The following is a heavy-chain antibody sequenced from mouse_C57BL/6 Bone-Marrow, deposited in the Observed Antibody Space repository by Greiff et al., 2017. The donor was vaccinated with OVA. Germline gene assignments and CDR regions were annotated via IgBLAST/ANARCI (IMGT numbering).Heavy chain of an antibody. CDR2: IYPRSGNT. V-gene: IGHV1-81*01. CDR3: ARPDYYGNLFAY. Sequence: QVQLQQSGAELARPGASVKLSCKASGYTFTSYGISWVKQRTGQGLEWIGEIYPRSGNTYYNEKFKGKATLTADKSSSTAYMELRSLTSEDSAVYFCARPDYYGNLFAYWGQGTLVTVSA. J-gene: IGHJ3*01. CDR1: GYTFTSYG. D-gene: IGHD1-1*01.